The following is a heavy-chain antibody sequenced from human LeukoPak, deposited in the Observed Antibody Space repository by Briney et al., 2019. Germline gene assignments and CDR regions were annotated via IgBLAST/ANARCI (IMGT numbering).Heavy chain of an antibody. V-gene: IGHV3-7*03. CDR2: IKKDGSGI. CDR3: AGGNAMDV. CDR1: GFPFSNSW. Sequence: GGSLRLSCAVSGFPFSNSWMYWVRQAPGKGVEGVANIKKDGSGISYVESVKGRFIISRDNSRNSLYLQMNSLKVEDTAVYFCAGGNAMDVWGKGTAVTVYS. J-gene: IGHJ6*04.